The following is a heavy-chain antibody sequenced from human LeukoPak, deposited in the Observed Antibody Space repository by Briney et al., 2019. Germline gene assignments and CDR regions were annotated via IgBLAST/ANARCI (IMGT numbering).Heavy chain of an antibody. CDR3: ASGNEFDY. CDR1: GFIFSNYW. D-gene: IGHD1-26*01. V-gene: IGHV3-7*01. CDR2: IEQDGSES. J-gene: IGHJ4*02. Sequence: GGSLRLSCAAPGFIFSNYWMSWVRQGPGKGLEWVANIEQDGSESYYVDSVMGRFTISRDNAKNSLYLQMNSLRPEDTAVYYCASGNEFDYWGQGTLVAVSS.